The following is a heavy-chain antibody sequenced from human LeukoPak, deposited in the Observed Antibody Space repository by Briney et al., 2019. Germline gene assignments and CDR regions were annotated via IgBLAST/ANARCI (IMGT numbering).Heavy chain of an antibody. D-gene: IGHD6-19*01. V-gene: IGHV3-7*01. CDR3: AGDSSGWYYYFDY. CDR1: GFTFSSYW. Sequence: GGSLRLSCAASGFTFSSYWMCWVRQAPGKGLEWVANIKQDGSEKYYVDSVKGRFTISRDNAKNSLYLQMNSLRAEDTAVYYCAGDSSGWYYYFDYWGQGTLVTVSS. CDR2: IKQDGSEK. J-gene: IGHJ4*02.